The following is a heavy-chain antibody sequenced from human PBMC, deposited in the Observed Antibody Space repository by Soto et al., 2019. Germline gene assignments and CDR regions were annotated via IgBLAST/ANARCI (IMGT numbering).Heavy chain of an antibody. D-gene: IGHD1-26*01. V-gene: IGHV4-4*07. J-gene: IGHJ4*02. CDR1: GGSINFYY. CDR3: TRDRSEGSGRYFWVDS. Sequence: QVQLQESGPGLVKPSETLSLTCTVSGGSINFYYWSWIRQPAGKGLEWIGRIYTSGSANYNPSLKSRVTMSVDTSKNQLSLKLRSVTAADSAIYYCTRDRSEGSGRYFWVDSWGQGLLVTVSS. CDR2: IYTSGSA.